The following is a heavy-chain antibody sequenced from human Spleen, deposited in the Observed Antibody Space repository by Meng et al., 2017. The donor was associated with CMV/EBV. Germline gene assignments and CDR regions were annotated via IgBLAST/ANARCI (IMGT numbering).Heavy chain of an antibody. V-gene: IGHV1-8*03. CDR2: MNPNSGNT. J-gene: IGHJ6*02. CDR3: ASRAVLGGDYYYYGMDV. D-gene: IGHD3-3*01. CDR1: GYTFTGYY. Sequence: ASVKVSCKASGYTFTGYYIYWVRQATGQGLEWMGWMNPNSGNTGYAQKFQGRVTITRNTSISTAYMELSSLRSEDTAVYYCASRAVLGGDYYYYGMDVWGQGTTVTVSS.